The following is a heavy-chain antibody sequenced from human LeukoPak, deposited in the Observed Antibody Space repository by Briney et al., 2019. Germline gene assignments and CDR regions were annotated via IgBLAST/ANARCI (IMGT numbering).Heavy chain of an antibody. CDR2: ISSNGGST. CDR1: GFTFSSYA. V-gene: IGHV3-64*01. CDR3: TRGGWELPDHFHY. Sequence: GGSLRLSCAASGFTFSSYAMHWVRQVPGKGLEYVSGISSNGGSTFYANSVKGRFTISRDNSKNTLYLQMGSLRAEDMALYYCTRGGWELPDHFHYWGQGTLVTVSS. J-gene: IGHJ4*02. D-gene: IGHD1-26*01.